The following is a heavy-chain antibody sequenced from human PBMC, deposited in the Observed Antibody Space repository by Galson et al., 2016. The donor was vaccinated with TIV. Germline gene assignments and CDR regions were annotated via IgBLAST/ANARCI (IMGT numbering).Heavy chain of an antibody. CDR3: ARFVYGDYVDY. Sequence: SVKVSCKASGYTFSAYYMHWVRQAPGQGLEWMGWISPNSGVTNYPQKFQGRVTMTRDTSITTAYMELTTLTSDDTAVYYCARFVYGDYVDYWGQGTLVTVSS. J-gene: IGHJ4*02. CDR1: GYTFSAYY. V-gene: IGHV1-2*02. D-gene: IGHD4-17*01. CDR2: ISPNSGVT.